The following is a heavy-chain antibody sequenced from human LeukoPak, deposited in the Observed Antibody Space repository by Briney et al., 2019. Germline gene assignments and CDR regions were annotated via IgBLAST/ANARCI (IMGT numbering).Heavy chain of an antibody. J-gene: IGHJ4*02. CDR1: ADSFSGDL. Sequence: SGTLSLTCTVSADSFSGDLWAWILHPPGKGLERIGYVSDSGSANYNPSLNSRPSISLDTAKNQFSLKLRSVTAADTAVYYCARSHGLYWGQGTLVTVSS. CDR3: ARSHGLY. V-gene: IGHV4-59*01. CDR2: VSDSGSA.